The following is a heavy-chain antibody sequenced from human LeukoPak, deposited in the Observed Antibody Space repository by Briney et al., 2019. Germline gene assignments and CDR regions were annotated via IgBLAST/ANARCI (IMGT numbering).Heavy chain of an antibody. Sequence: GGSLRLSCAASEFTFSSYEMNWVRQAPGKGLEWVSYISSSGDTIYYADSVKGRFTISRDNAKNSLYLQMNSLRAEDTAVYYCAKPAYCGGDCYSSPFQHWGQGTLVTVSS. CDR1: EFTFSSYE. D-gene: IGHD2-21*02. V-gene: IGHV3-48*03. CDR2: ISSSGDTI. CDR3: AKPAYCGGDCYSSPFQH. J-gene: IGHJ1*01.